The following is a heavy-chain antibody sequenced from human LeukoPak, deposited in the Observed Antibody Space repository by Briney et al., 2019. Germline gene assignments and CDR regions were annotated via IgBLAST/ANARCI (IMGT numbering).Heavy chain of an antibody. V-gene: IGHV4-39*07. D-gene: IGHD5-18*01. CDR3: ARVGGYSYGYGWFDP. CDR1: GGSISSSSYY. J-gene: IGHJ5*02. CDR2: IYYSGST. Sequence: PSETLSLTCTVSGGSISSSSYYWGWIRQPPGKGLEWIGSIYYSGSTYYNPSLKSRVTVSVDTSKNQFSLKLSSVTAADTAVYYCARVGGYSYGYGWFDPWGQGTLVTVSS.